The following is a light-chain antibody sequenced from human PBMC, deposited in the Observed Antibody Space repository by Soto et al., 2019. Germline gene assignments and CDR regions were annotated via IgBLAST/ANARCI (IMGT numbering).Light chain of an antibody. CDR3: QQRSNWTRA. V-gene: IGKV3-11*01. J-gene: IGKJ4*01. CDR2: DAS. CDR1: QSIGTY. Sequence: EVVLTQSPVTLSSSPGEGATLSRRASQSIGTYLAWYQHKPGQAPRILIFDASNRATGIPARFSGSGSGTDFTLTISRLETEDFAVYDCQQRSNWTRAFGGGTKVDIK.